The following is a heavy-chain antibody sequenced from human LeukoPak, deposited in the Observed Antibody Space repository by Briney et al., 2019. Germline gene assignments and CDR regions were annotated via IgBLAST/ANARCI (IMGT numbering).Heavy chain of an antibody. J-gene: IGHJ3*02. D-gene: IGHD3-3*01. V-gene: IGHV4-34*01. Sequence: SETLSLTCAVYGGSFSGYYWSWIRQPPGKGLEWLGEINHSGSTNYNPSLKSRVTISVDTSKNQFSLKLSSVTAADTAVYYCACDYDFWGGDAFDIWGQGTMVTVSS. CDR3: ACDYDFWGGDAFDI. CDR2: INHSGST. CDR1: GGSFSGYY.